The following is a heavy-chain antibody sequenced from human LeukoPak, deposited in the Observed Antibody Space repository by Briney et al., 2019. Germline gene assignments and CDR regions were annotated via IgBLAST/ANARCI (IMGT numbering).Heavy chain of an antibody. V-gene: IGHV3-49*04. Sequence: GGSLRLSCTASGVTFGDYAMNWVRQAPGKGLEWVGFIRSKAYGGTTEYAASVKGRFTISRDDSKSIAYLQMNSLKTEDTAVYYCTRDFHRDYYDSSGYPRFDYWGQGTLVTVSS. D-gene: IGHD3-22*01. J-gene: IGHJ4*02. CDR3: TRDFHRDYYDSSGYPRFDY. CDR1: GVTFGDYA. CDR2: IRSKAYGGTT.